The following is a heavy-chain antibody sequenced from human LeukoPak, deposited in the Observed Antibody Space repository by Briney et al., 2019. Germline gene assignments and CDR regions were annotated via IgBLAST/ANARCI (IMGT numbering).Heavy chain of an antibody. Sequence: PSETLSLTCTVSGGSLSSYYWSWIRQPPGNGLEWIGYIYYSGSTNENPSLKSRVTISVDTSKNQFSLKLSSVTAADTAVYYCARGLGGDYGYCSSTSCYTPFDYWGQGTLVTVSS. D-gene: IGHD2-2*02. CDR1: GGSLSSYY. CDR3: ARGLGGDYGYCSSTSCYTPFDY. CDR2: IYYSGST. J-gene: IGHJ4*02. V-gene: IGHV4-59*01.